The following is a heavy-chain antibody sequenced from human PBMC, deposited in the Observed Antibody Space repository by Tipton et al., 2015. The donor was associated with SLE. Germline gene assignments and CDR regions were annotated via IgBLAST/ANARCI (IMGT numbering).Heavy chain of an antibody. V-gene: IGHV4-34*01. J-gene: IGHJ5*02. D-gene: IGHD2-8*01. CDR2: ITPSGST. CDR1: GGSFNGYY. Sequence: LRLSCAVYGGSFNGYYWSWIRQPPGKGLEWIGEITPSGSTNCNPSLKSRVTLSVDTSKSQFSLDLTSVTAADTAVYYCARHDTNYGRNWFDPWGQGTLVTVSS. CDR3: ARHDTNYGRNWFDP.